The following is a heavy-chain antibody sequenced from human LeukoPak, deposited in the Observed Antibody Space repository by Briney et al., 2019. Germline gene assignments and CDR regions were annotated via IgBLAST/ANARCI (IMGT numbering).Heavy chain of an antibody. Sequence: ASVKVSCKASGYTFTSYGISWVRQPPGQGLAWVGWISAYNGNTNYAQKLQGRVTMTTDTSTSTAYMELRSLRSDDTAVYYCARVGESGWSIRGGPWGQGTLVTVSS. D-gene: IGHD6-19*01. V-gene: IGHV1-18*01. CDR1: GYTFTSYG. CDR3: ARVGESGWSIRGGP. CDR2: ISAYNGNT. J-gene: IGHJ5*02.